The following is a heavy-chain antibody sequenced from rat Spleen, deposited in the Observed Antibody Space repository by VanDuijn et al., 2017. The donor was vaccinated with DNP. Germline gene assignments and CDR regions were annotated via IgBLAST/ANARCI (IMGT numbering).Heavy chain of an antibody. Sequence: EVQLVESGGGLVQPGRSLRLSCAASGFTFSDYNMAWVRQAPKQGLEWVATIINDGRRTYYRDSVKGRFIISRDKAKSSLYLQMNSLKSEDTATYYCARPNYPAITFAMDAWGQGTSVTVSS. D-gene: IGHD1-4*01. CDR3: ARPNYPAITFAMDA. CDR2: IINDGRRT. J-gene: IGHJ4*01. V-gene: IGHV5S10*01. CDR1: GFTFSDYN.